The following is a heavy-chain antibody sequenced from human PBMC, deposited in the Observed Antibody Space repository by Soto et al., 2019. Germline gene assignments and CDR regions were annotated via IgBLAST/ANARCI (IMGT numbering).Heavy chain of an antibody. CDR2: IYYSGST. CDR1: GGSISSYY. V-gene: IGHV4-59*01. Sequence: SETLSLTCTVSGGSISSYYWSWIRQPPGKGLEWIGYIYYSGSTNYNPSLKSRVTISVDTSKNQFSLKLSSVTAADTAVYYCARDLSGYDPKGMDVWGQGTTVTVSS. J-gene: IGHJ6*02. D-gene: IGHD5-12*01. CDR3: ARDLSGYDPKGMDV.